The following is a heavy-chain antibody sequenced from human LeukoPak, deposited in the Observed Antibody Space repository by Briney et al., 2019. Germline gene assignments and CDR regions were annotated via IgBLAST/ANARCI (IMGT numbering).Heavy chain of an antibody. CDR3: ARDRRDYYGSGDAFDI. Sequence: ASVKVSCKASGYTFTSYYMHWVRQAPGQGLEWMGIINPSGGSTSYAQKFQGRVTMTRDTSTSTVYMELSSLRSEDTAVYCCARDRRDYYGSGDAFDIWGQGTMVTVSS. J-gene: IGHJ3*02. CDR2: INPSGGST. D-gene: IGHD3-10*01. CDR1: GYTFTSYY. V-gene: IGHV1-46*01.